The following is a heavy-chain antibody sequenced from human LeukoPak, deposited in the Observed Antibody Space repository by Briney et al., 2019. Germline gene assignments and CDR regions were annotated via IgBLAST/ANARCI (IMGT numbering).Heavy chain of an antibody. CDR1: GFTFSNAW. J-gene: IGHJ4*02. CDR3: ARDNGWSADF. D-gene: IGHD2-15*01. Sequence: GGSLRLSCAASGFTFSNAWMNWVRQAPGKGLEWVANIKQDGSVKPYVDSVKGRFTISRDNAKNSLFLQMNSLRAEDTAVYYCARDNGWSADFWGQGTLVTVSS. CDR2: IKQDGSVK. V-gene: IGHV3-7*03.